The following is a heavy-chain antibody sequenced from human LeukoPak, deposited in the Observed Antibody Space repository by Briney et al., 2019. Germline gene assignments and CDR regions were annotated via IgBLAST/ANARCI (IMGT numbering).Heavy chain of an antibody. CDR1: GGSISSYY. CDR2: IYYSGST. V-gene: IGHV4-59*01. Sequence: SETLSLTCTVSGGSISSYYWSWIRQPPGKGLEWIGYIYYSGSTNYNPSLKSRVTISVDTSKNQFSLKLSSVTAADTAVYYCARGASSGWSLGYFDLWGRGTLVTVSS. D-gene: IGHD6-19*01. J-gene: IGHJ2*01. CDR3: ARGASSGWSLGYFDL.